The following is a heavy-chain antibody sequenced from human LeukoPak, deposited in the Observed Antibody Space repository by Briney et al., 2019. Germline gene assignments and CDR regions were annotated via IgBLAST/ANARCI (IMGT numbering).Heavy chain of an antibody. CDR2: IYRDGSS. CDR1: GLSVSSNY. CDR3: ARSFYDILIGYYQYFDY. D-gene: IGHD3-9*01. Sequence: GGSLRLSCVASGLSVSSNYMSWVRQAPGKGLEWVSVIYRDGSSYYAESVKGRFTISRDNSKNTLYIQMNSLRAQDTGVYYCARSFYDILIGYYQYFDYWGQGTLVTVSS. J-gene: IGHJ4*02. V-gene: IGHV3-66*01.